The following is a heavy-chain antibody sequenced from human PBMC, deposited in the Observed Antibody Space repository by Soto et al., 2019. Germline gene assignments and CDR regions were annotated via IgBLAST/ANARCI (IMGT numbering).Heavy chain of an antibody. CDR1: GYSISSVDYF. D-gene: IGHD2-15*01. Sequence: SESLSLPCSVSGYSISSVDYFWAWIRQPPGQALEYIGYIYKSATTYYNPSFESRVAISLDTSKSQFSLNVTSVTAADTAVYFCARGRYCLTGRCFPNWFESWGQGTLVTVSS. J-gene: IGHJ5*01. V-gene: IGHV4-30-4*01. CDR2: IYKSATT. CDR3: ARGRYCLTGRCFPNWFES.